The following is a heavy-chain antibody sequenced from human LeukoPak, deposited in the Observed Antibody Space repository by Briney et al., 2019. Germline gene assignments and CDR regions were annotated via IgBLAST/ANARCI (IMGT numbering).Heavy chain of an antibody. Sequence: ASVKVSCKPSGYTFNTYGLTWVRQAPGQGLELMGWISVETGNTKYAQKFQDRLTMTTDTSTSAAYMELRSLRSDDTALYYCARDRTPYASGRNGLDYWGQGTLVTVSS. CDR1: GYTFNTYG. D-gene: IGHD3-10*01. J-gene: IGHJ4*02. CDR3: ARDRTPYASGRNGLDY. CDR2: ISVETGNT. V-gene: IGHV1-18*01.